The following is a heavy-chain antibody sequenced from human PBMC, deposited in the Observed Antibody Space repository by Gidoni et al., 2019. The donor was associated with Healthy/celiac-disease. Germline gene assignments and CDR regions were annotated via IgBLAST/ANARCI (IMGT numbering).Heavy chain of an antibody. D-gene: IGHD3-22*01. CDR1: GFTFGSYS. V-gene: IGHV3-21*01. CDR3: ARDWTASYYDSSGGMGGPFDY. CDR2: ISSSISYI. J-gene: IGHJ4*02. Sequence: EVQLVESGGGLVKPGGSLRLSCAASGFTFGSYSMTWVRQAPGKGLEWVSSISSSISYIYNADSVKGRFTISRDNAKNALYLQMNSLRAEDTAVYYCARDWTASYYDSSGGMGGPFDYWGQGTLVTVSS.